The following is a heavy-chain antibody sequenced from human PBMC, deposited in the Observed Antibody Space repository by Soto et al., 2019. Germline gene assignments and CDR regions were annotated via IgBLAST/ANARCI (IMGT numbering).Heavy chain of an antibody. D-gene: IGHD2-15*01. J-gene: IGHJ5*02. CDR3: ARRHAIVVVVAATRFDP. CDR2: INHSGST. Sequence: PSEILSLTCAVYGGSFSGYYWSWIRQPPGKGLEWIGEINHSGSTNYNPSLKSRVTISVDTSKNQFSLKLSSVTAADTAVYYCARRHAIVVVVAATRFDPWGQGTLVTVSS. V-gene: IGHV4-34*01. CDR1: GGSFSGYY.